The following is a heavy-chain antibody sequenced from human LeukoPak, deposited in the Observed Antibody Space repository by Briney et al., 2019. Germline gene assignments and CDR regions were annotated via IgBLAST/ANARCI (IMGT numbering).Heavy chain of an antibody. CDR2: ISSSSSYI. Sequence: NPGGSLRLSCAASGFTFSSYSMNWVRQAPGKGLEWVSSISSSSSYIYYADSVKGRFTISRDNAKNSLYLQMNSLRAEDTAVYYCARDYSGSDSSGFSLGGMDVWGQGTTVTVSS. CDR3: ARDYSGSDSSGFSLGGMDV. V-gene: IGHV3-21*01. J-gene: IGHJ6*02. CDR1: GFTFSSYS. D-gene: IGHD6-19*01.